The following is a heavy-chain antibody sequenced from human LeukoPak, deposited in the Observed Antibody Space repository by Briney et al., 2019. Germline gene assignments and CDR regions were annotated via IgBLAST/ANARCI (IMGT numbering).Heavy chain of an antibody. V-gene: IGHV3-11*04. CDR3: ARDDRYFDWLYFDY. J-gene: IGHJ4*02. CDR1: GFTFSDYY. D-gene: IGHD3-9*01. Sequence: GGSLRLSCAASGFTFSDYYMSWIRQAPGKGLEWVSYISSSGSTIYYADSVKGRFTISRDNAKNSLYLQMNSLRAEDTAVYYCARDDRYFDWLYFDYWGQGTLVTVSS. CDR2: ISSSGSTI.